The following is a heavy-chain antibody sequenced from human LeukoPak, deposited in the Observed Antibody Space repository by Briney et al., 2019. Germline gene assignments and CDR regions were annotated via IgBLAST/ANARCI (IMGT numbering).Heavy chain of an antibody. CDR3: SRVIVVVPAANDI. D-gene: IGHD2-2*01. CDR1: GFTFSDHY. V-gene: IGHV3-72*01. J-gene: IGHJ3*02. Sequence: PGGSLRLSCAASGFTFSDHYMDWVRQAPGEGLEWVDRTRNKTNNYTTEYAASVKGRFSVSRDDSQNSLYLQMNSLKTEDTAVYYCSRVIVVVPAANDIWGQGTMVTVSS. CDR2: TRNKTNNYTT.